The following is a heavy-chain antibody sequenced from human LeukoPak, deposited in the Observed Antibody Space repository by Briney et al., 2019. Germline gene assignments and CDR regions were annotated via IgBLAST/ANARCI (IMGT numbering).Heavy chain of an antibody. V-gene: IGHV4-59*01. D-gene: IGHD6-13*01. J-gene: IGHJ4*02. CDR1: GGSISSYY. Sequence: SETLSLTCTVSGGSISSYYWSWIRQPPGKGLEWIGYIYYSGSTNYNPSLKSRVTISVDTSKNQFSLKLSSVTAADTAVYYCARDGGSSWSRDCFDYWGQGTLVTVSS. CDR3: ARDGGSSWSRDCFDY. CDR2: IYYSGST.